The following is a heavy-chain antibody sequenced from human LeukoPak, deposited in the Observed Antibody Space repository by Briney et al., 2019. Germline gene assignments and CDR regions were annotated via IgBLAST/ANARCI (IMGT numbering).Heavy chain of an antibody. J-gene: IGHJ6*03. V-gene: IGHV1-18*01. Sequence: SGNSFISFAISWVRQAPGQGLEWMGWISAYYGTTNYAQKFKGRVTMTTDTSTSTVYMELRSLRSEDTAVYYCAKDRCSNGIGCYYYYMDVWGKGTTVTISS. CDR3: AKDRCSNGIGCYYYYMDV. CDR2: ISAYYGTT. CDR1: GNSFISFA. D-gene: IGHD2-8*01.